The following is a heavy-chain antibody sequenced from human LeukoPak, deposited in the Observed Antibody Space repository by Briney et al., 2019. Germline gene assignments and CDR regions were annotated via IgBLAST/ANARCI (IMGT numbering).Heavy chain of an antibody. J-gene: IGHJ5*02. CDR2: LIPIFGTA. D-gene: IGHD4-17*01. CDR3: ARSPTTVTTYWFDP. V-gene: IGHV1-69*13. CDR1: GYTLTELS. Sequence: SVKVSCKVSGYTLTELSMHWVRQAPGQGLEWMGGLIPIFGTANYAQKFQGRVTITADESTSTAYMELSSLRSEDTAVYYCARSPTTVTTYWFDPWGQGTLVTVSS.